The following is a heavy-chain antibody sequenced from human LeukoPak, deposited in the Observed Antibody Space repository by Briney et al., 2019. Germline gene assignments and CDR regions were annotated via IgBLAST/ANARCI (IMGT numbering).Heavy chain of an antibody. V-gene: IGHV1-18*01. J-gene: IGHJ4*02. D-gene: IGHD1-26*01. CDR1: GYTFTSYG. CDR3: ARLRVGATPFDY. Sequence: VASVKVSCKASGYTFTSYGISWVRQAPGQGLEWMGWISAYNGNTNYAQKLQGRVTMTTDTSTGTAYMELRSLRSDDTAVYYCARLRVGATPFDYWGQGTLVTVSS. CDR2: ISAYNGNT.